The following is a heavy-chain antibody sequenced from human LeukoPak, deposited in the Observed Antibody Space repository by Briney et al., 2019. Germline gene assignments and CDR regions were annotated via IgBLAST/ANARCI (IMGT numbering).Heavy chain of an antibody. J-gene: IGHJ5*02. CDR2: IYYSGST. CDR3: SRPRIAGGGLPSLFQP. Sequence: MPSETLSLTCTVSGVSISSSSYYWGWIRQPPGKGLEWIGSIYYSGSTYYNPSLKSRVTISVDTSKNQFSLKLSSVTAADTALYYSSRPRIAGGGLPSLFQPRGQGTLVTVSS. D-gene: IGHD6-19*01. V-gene: IGHV4-39*01. CDR1: GVSISSSSYY.